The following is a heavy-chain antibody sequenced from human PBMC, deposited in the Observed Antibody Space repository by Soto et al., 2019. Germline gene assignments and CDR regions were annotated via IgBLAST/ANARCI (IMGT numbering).Heavy chain of an antibody. Sequence: QVQLQESGPRLVKPSQTLSLTCTVSGGSINTGGYYWGWIRQLPGEGLEWSGHVFYTGTAFYNPSLKIRSAITIATSANQYFLQMSSVTAADTAIYVCSRRLDDTGYTFFNWFDPWGQGILVTVSS. J-gene: IGHJ5*02. CDR3: SRRLDDTGYTFFNWFDP. D-gene: IGHD3-9*01. CDR2: VFYTGTA. CDR1: GGSINTGGYY. V-gene: IGHV4-31*03.